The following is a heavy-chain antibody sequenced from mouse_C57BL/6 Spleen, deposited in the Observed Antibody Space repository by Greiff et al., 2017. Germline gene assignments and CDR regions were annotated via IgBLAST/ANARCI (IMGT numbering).Heavy chain of an antibody. V-gene: IGHV5-4*01. CDR3: ARYDGYY. CDR1: GFTFSSYA. D-gene: IGHD2-3*01. CDR2: ISDGGSYT. J-gene: IGHJ2*01. Sequence: DVQLQESGGGLVKPGGSLKLSCAASGFTFSSYAMSWVRQTPEKRLEWVATISDGGSYTYYPDNVKGRFTISRDNAKNNLYLQMSHLKSEDTAMYYCARYDGYYWGKGTTLTVSS.